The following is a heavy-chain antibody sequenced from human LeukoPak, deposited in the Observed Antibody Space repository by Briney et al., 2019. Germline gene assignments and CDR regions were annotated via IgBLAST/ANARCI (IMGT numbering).Heavy chain of an antibody. Sequence: SVKVSCKASGGTFSSYTISWVRQAPGQGLEWMGRIIPILGIANYAQKFQGRVTITADKSTSTAYMELSSLRSEDTAVYYCARVDYDFWSGNSMDYYYYMDVWGKGTTVTVS. CDR1: GGTFSSYT. CDR3: ARVDYDFWSGNSMDYYYYMDV. D-gene: IGHD3-3*01. J-gene: IGHJ6*03. V-gene: IGHV1-69*02. CDR2: IIPILGIA.